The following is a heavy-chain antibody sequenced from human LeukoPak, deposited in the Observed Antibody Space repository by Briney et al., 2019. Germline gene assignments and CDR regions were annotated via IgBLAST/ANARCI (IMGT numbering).Heavy chain of an antibody. CDR2: ISYDGSNK. CDR1: GFTFSSYP. D-gene: IGHD4-23*01. V-gene: IGHV3-30*04. CDR3: ARDLVGYGGGFDY. Sequence: GGSLRLSCAGSGFTFSSYPIHWVRQVSGKGLEWVAVISYDGSNKYYADSVKGRFTISRDNSRNTVYLQMNSLRPEDTAVYSCARDLVGYGGGFDYWGQGTLVTVSS. J-gene: IGHJ4*02.